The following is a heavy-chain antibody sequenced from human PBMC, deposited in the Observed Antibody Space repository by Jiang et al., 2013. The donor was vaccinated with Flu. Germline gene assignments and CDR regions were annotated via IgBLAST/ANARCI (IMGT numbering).Heavy chain of an antibody. CDR3: ARRVDXSGEQPHLNWFDS. J-gene: IGHJ5*01. V-gene: IGHV4-30-4*07. Sequence: SLMSRATISIDTSKNQFSLTLTSVTAADTAVYYCARRVDXSGEQPHLNWFDSWGQGILVTVSA. D-gene: IGHD3-10*01.